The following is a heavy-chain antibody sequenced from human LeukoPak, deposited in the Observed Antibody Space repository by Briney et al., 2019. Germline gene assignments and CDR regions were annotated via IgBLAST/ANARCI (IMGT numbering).Heavy chain of an antibody. V-gene: IGHV4-39*01. CDR1: GGSISSSSYY. Sequence: PSETLSLTCTVSGGSISSSSYYWGWIRQPPGKGLEWIGSIYYSGSTYYNPSLKSRVTISVDTSKNQFSLKLSSVTAADTAVYYCARYDNWNFYFDYWGQGTLVTVSS. J-gene: IGHJ4*02. CDR3: ARYDNWNFYFDY. CDR2: IYYSGST. D-gene: IGHD1-7*01.